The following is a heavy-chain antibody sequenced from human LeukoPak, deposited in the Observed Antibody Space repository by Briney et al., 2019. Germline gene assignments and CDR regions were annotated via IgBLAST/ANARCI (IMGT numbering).Heavy chain of an antibody. Sequence: GGSLRLSCAASGFTFSDYYMSWIRQAPGKGLEWVSYISSSGSTIYYADSVKGRFTISRDNAKNSLYLQMNSLRAEDTAVYYCAKLSGHSSGWYDLCFDYWGQGTLVTVSS. V-gene: IGHV3-11*01. CDR1: GFTFSDYY. CDR3: AKLSGHSSGWYDLCFDY. J-gene: IGHJ4*02. D-gene: IGHD6-19*01. CDR2: ISSSGSTI.